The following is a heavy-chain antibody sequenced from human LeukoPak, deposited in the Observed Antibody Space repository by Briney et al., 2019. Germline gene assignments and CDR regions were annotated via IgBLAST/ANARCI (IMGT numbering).Heavy chain of an antibody. J-gene: IGHJ4*02. D-gene: IGHD2-2*01. CDR2: IYSDGNTT. V-gene: IGHV3-74*01. Sequence: GGSLRLSCAASGFTFSSYWMHWVRQAPGKGLVWVSRIYSDGNTTNYADSVKGRFTISRDNAKNTLYLKMNSLRDEDTAVYYCARDQGSTSRGIDYWGQGTLVTVAS. CDR3: ARDQGSTSRGIDY. CDR1: GFTFSSYW.